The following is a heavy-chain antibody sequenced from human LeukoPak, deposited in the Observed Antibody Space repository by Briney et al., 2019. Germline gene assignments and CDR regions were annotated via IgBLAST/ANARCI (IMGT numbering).Heavy chain of an antibody. CDR1: GFTFSSYA. J-gene: IGHJ4*02. CDR2: IISSGAST. Sequence: PGGSLRLSCAASGFTFSSYAMTWVRQAPGKGLEWVSAIISSGASTYYADSVKGRFTISRDNSKNTLYLQMNSLRADDTAVYYCAKARIYFDYWGQGTLVTVSS. V-gene: IGHV3-23*01. CDR3: AKARIYFDY.